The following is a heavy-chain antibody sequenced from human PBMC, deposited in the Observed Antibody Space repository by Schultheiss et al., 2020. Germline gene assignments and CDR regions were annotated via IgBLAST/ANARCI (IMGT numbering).Heavy chain of an antibody. V-gene: IGHV3-23*01. CDR3: AREVVTSRGFDY. CDR1: GFTFSSYA. Sequence: GGSLRLSCAASGFTFSSYAMSWVRQAPGKGLEWVSAISGSGNTTYYADSVKGRFTISRDNSKNTLYLQMNSLRAEDTALYYCAREVVTSRGFDYWGQGTLVTVSS. CDR2: ISGSGNTT. J-gene: IGHJ4*02. D-gene: IGHD3-22*01.